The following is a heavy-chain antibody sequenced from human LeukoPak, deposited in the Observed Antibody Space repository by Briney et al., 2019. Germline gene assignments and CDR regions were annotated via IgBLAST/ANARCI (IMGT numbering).Heavy chain of an antibody. CDR1: GFTFSSYG. CDR2: IRYDGSNK. Sequence: PGGSLRLPCAASGFTFSSYGMHWVRQAPGKGLEWVAFIRYDGSNKYYADSVKGRFTISRDNSKNTLYLQMNSLRAEDTAVYYCAIIVVVPAAIVGAFDIWGQGTMVTVSS. CDR3: AIIVVVPAAIVGAFDI. J-gene: IGHJ3*02. D-gene: IGHD2-2*01. V-gene: IGHV3-30*02.